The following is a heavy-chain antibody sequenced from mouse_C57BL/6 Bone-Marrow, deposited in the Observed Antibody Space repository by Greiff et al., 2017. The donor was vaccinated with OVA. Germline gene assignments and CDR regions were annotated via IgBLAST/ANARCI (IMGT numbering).Heavy chain of an antibody. D-gene: IGHD1-1*01. V-gene: IGHV1-69*01. Sequence: VQLQQPGAELVMPGASVKLSCKASGYTFTSYWMHWVKQRPGQGLEWIGEIDPSDSYTNYNQKFKGKSTLTVDKSSSTAYMQLSSLTSEDSAVYYCAIGGSSLFAYWGQGTLVTVSA. CDR1: GYTFTSYW. CDR2: IDPSDSYT. CDR3: AIGGSSLFAY. J-gene: IGHJ3*01.